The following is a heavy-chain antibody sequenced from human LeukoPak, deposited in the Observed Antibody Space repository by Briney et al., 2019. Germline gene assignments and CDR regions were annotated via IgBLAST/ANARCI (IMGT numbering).Heavy chain of an antibody. CDR3: ARVPPYNYWFDP. CDR2: ISAYNGNT. D-gene: IGHD5-24*01. J-gene: IGHJ5*02. Sequence: ASVKVSCKASGYTFTSYGISWVRRAPGQGLEWMGWISAYNGNTNYAQKLQGRVTMTTDTSTSTAYMELRSLRSDDTAVYYCARVPPYNYWFDPWGQGTLVTVSS. CDR1: GYTFTSYG. V-gene: IGHV1-18*01.